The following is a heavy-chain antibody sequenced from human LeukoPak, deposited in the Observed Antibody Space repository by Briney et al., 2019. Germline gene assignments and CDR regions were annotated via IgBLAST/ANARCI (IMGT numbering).Heavy chain of an antibody. CDR3: ARARIVGATRCLDY. CDR2: TYYRSKWYY. CDR1: GDRVSSNSAA. D-gene: IGHD1-26*01. J-gene: IGHJ4*02. Sequence: SQTLSLTCAISGDRVSSNSAAWNWIRQSPSRGLEWLGRTYYRSKWYYDYAVPVKSRITINPDTSKNQFSLQLDSVTLEDTAVYYCARARIVGATRCLDYWGQGTLVTVSS. V-gene: IGHV6-1*01.